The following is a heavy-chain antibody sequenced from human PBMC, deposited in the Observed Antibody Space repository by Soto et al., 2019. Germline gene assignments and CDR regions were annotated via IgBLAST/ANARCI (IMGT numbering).Heavy chain of an antibody. J-gene: IGHJ4*02. D-gene: IGHD6-19*01. CDR1: GFTFSHYG. V-gene: IGHV3-30*18. CDR2: TSYDGSNK. Sequence: GGSLRLSCAASGFTFSHYGMHWVRQAPGKGPEWVAVTSYDGSNKYYADSVKGRFTISRDNSKNTLYLQMNSLRAEDTAVYYCAKDPLQYSSGWYPIGYWGQGTLVTVSS. CDR3: AKDPLQYSSGWYPIGY.